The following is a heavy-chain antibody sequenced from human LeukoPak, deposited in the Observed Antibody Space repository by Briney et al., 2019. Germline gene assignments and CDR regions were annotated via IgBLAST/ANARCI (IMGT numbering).Heavy chain of an antibody. CDR3: ARRLRFNAFDI. Sequence: GGSLRLSCAASGFTVSSNYMSWVRQAPGKGLEWVSVICSGGSTYYADSVKGRFTISRDNSKNTLYLQMNSLRAEDTAVYYCARRLRFNAFDIWGQGTMVTVSS. D-gene: IGHD5-12*01. CDR1: GFTVSSNY. J-gene: IGHJ3*02. CDR2: ICSGGST. V-gene: IGHV3-66*01.